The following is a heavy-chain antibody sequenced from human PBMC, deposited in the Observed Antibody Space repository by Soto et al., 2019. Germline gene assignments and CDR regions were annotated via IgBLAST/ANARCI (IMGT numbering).Heavy chain of an antibody. CDR3: ARAKNDYKWANRPPFDY. D-gene: IGHD3-10*01. CDR1: GFTLRNYA. J-gene: IGHJ4*02. CDR2: ISANDVGT. Sequence: PGGSLRLSCEASGFTLRNYAMTWVRQAAWKGLEWVSLISANDVGTYYAESVKTRFTISTDPPRNTVYIQMDSLRADDTGIYYCARAKNDYKWANRPPFDYRGQGNLVTVSS. V-gene: IGHV3-23*01.